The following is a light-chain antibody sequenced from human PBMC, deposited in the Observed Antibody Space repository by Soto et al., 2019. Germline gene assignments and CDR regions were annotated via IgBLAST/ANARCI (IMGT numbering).Light chain of an antibody. CDR1: QSVSSSY. V-gene: IGKV3-20*01. Sequence: EIVLTQSPGTLSLSPEERATLSCRASQSVSSSYLAWYQQKPGQAPRLLIYGASNRATGIPDRFSGSGSGTDFTLTISRVEPEDFAVYYCQQYGTSPRTFGQGTKVEIK. CDR3: QQYGTSPRT. J-gene: IGKJ1*01. CDR2: GAS.